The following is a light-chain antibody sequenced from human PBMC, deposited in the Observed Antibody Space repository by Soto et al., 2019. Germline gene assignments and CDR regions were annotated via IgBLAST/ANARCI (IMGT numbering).Light chain of an antibody. CDR3: SSYTGSSTYVV. V-gene: IGLV2-14*01. J-gene: IGLJ2*01. Sequence: QSVLTQPASVSGSPGQSITISCTGTSSDVGGYNYVSWYQQHPGKAPKLMIYDVNNRPSGVSNRFSGSKSGNTASLTISWLQAEDDADYYCSSYTGSSTYVVFGVGTKLTVL. CDR1: SSDVGGYNY. CDR2: DVN.